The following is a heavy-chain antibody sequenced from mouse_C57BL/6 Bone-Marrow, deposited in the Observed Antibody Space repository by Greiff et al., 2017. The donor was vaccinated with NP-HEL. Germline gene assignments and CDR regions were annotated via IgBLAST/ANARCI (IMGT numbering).Heavy chain of an antibody. V-gene: IGHV5-12*01. CDR1: GFTFSDYY. Sequence: EVHLVESGGGLVQPGGSLKLSCAASGFTFSDYYMYWVRQTPEKRLEWVAYISNGGGSTFYPDTVKGRFTISRDNAKNTLYLQKSRLKSEDTAMYYCARHVYYSNDESAMDYWGQGTSVTVAS. CDR2: ISNGGGST. CDR3: ARHVYYSNDESAMDY. J-gene: IGHJ4*01. D-gene: IGHD2-12*01.